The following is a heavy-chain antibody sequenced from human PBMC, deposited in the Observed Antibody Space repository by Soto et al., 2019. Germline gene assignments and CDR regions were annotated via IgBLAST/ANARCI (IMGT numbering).Heavy chain of an antibody. CDR1: GYTFTGYY. CDR3: ATGVSSSISMVPGGGNNAFDI. J-gene: IGHJ3*02. CDR2: INPNSGGT. D-gene: IGHD3-10*01. Sequence: ASVKVSCKASGYTFTGYYMHWVRQAPGQGLEWMGWINPNSGGTNYAQKFQGWVTMTRDTSISTAYMELSRLRSDDPAVYYCATGVSSSISMVPGGGNNAFDIWGQGTMVTVSS. V-gene: IGHV1-2*04.